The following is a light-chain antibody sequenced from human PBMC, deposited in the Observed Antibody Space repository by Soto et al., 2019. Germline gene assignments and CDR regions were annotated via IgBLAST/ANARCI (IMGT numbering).Light chain of an antibody. CDR1: QDITNS. CDR2: GAS. V-gene: IGKV1-33*01. J-gene: IGKJ4*01. CDR3: QHYHNLPLT. Sequence: IQMTQSPSSLSASVGDRVTITCQANQDITNSLNWYQQIPGKAPKLLIYGASNLVTGVPSRFRGRGSGTAFTFTISSLQPEDIATCYCQHYHNLPLTFGGGTKVEIK.